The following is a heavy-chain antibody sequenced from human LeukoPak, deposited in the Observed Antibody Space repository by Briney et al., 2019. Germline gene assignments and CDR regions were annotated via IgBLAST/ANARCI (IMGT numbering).Heavy chain of an antibody. V-gene: IGHV3-11*01. CDR1: GFTFSDYY. J-gene: IGHJ4*02. CDR3: ASDIVATSGDF. D-gene: IGHD5-12*01. CDR2: ITSSGDDI. Sequence: KAGGSLRLSCAASGFTFSDYYMSWIRQAPGKGLEWVAYITSSGDDIYYADSVKGRFTISRDNAKNALFLRMSSLRVEDKATYYCASDIVATSGDFWGQGTLVSVSS.